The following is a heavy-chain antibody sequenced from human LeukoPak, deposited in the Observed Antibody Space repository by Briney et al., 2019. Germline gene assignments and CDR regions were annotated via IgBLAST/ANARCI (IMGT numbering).Heavy chain of an antibody. V-gene: IGHV4-61*02. Sequence: SETLSLTCTVSGGSMKSGSYYWSWIRQPAGKGLEWIGRIYTTGITIYNPSLKSRVTISVDTSKNQFSLKLSSVTAADTALYYCARDFRLEQLVPGYWGQGTLVTVSS. CDR3: ARDFRLEQLVPGY. CDR2: IYTTGIT. J-gene: IGHJ4*02. D-gene: IGHD6-6*01. CDR1: GGSMKSGSYY.